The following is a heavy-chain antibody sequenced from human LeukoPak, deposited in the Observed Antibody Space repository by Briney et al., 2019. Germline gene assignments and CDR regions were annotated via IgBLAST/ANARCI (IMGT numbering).Heavy chain of an antibody. CDR3: ARESASGSQIDY. V-gene: IGHV3-66*01. CDR2: IYSGGST. CDR1: GFTVSTNY. J-gene: IGHJ4*02. Sequence: GGSLRLSCAASGFTVSTNYMSWVRQAPGKGLEWVSVIYSGGSTYYADSVKGRFTISRDNSKNTVYLQMNSLRAEETAVYYCARESASGSQIDYWGQGTLVTVSS. D-gene: IGHD3-10*01.